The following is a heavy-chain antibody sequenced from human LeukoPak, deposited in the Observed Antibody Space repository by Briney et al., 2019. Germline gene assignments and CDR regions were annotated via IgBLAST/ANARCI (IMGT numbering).Heavy chain of an antibody. CDR3: ARGFSYDYVWGSYRPSRLDY. CDR2: INHSGST. Sequence: SETLPLTCAVYGGSFSGYYWSWIRQPPGKGLEWIGEINHSGSTNYNPSLKSRVTISVDTSKNQFSLKLSSVTAADTAVYYCARGFSYDYVWGSYRPSRLDYWGQGTLVTVSS. J-gene: IGHJ4*02. D-gene: IGHD3-16*02. V-gene: IGHV4-34*01. CDR1: GGSFSGYY.